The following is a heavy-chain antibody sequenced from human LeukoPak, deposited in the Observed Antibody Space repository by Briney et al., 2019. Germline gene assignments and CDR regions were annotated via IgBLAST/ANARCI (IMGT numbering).Heavy chain of an antibody. D-gene: IGHD1-1*01. CDR1: GGSISSDY. CDR3: AREVGIRDYYYGMDV. V-gene: IGHV4-59*01. CDR2: IYYSGST. J-gene: IGHJ6*02. Sequence: SETLSLTCTVSGGSISSDYWSWIRQPPGKGLEWIGYIYYSGSTNYNPSLKSRVTISVDTSKTQFSLKLSSVTAAETAVYYCAREVGIRDYYYGMDVWGQGTTVIVSS.